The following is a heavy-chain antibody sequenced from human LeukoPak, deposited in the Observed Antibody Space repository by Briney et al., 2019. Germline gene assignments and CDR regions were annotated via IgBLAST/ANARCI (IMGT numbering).Heavy chain of an antibody. V-gene: IGHV4-59*01. CDR3: AREVVAAIGSFDY. Sequence: SETLSLTCTVSGDSISGFYWSWIRQPPGKGLEWIGYIYYSGSTDYNPSLKSRVTISADTSKNQFSLRLSSVATADTAVYYCAREVVAAIGSFDYWGQGTLVTVSS. J-gene: IGHJ4*02. CDR2: IYYSGST. CDR1: GDSISGFY. D-gene: IGHD2-15*01.